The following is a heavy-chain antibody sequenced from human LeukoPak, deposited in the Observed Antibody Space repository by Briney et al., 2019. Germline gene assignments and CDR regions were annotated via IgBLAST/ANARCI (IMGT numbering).Heavy chain of an antibody. CDR1: GGTFSSYA. Sequence: VASVKVSCKASGGTFSSYAISWVRQAPGQGLEWMGGIIPIFGTANYAQKFQGRVTITTDESTSTAYMELSSLRSEDTAVYYCARENVEMATIFFDYWGQGTLVTVSS. V-gene: IGHV1-69*05. D-gene: IGHD5-24*01. J-gene: IGHJ4*02. CDR2: IIPIFGTA. CDR3: ARENVEMATIFFDY.